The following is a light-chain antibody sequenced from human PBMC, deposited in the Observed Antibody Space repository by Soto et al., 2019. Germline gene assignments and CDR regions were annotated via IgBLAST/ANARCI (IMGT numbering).Light chain of an antibody. Sequence: DIQMTQSPSILSASVGDSVTITCLASQTIDSWVAWYQQKPGKAPKLLVYDATSLESGVSSRFSGSGYGTDFTLSINNLQPDDFATYYCQQYNRLITFGQGTRLEI. CDR3: QQYNRLIT. V-gene: IGKV1-5*01. CDR2: DAT. J-gene: IGKJ5*01. CDR1: QTIDSW.